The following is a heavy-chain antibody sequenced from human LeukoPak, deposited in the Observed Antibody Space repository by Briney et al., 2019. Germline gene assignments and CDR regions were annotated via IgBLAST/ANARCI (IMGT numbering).Heavy chain of an antibody. J-gene: IGHJ4*02. Sequence: PSETLSLTCAVSNYSITSGYFWGWIRQTPGKGLECIASIYHSGTTYYNPSLRNRVTLFVDTSKNQFSLKLTSLTAADTAVYYCARDGVFHDSDGYSFDYWGQGTLVTVSS. CDR2: IYHSGTT. D-gene: IGHD3-22*01. CDR1: NYSITSGYF. CDR3: ARDGVFHDSDGYSFDY. V-gene: IGHV4-38-2*02.